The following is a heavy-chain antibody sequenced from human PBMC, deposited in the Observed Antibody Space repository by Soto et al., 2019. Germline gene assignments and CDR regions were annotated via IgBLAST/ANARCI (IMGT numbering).Heavy chain of an antibody. J-gene: IGHJ6*02. V-gene: IGHV3-33*01. CDR2: IWYDGSNK. CDR1: GFTFSSYG. Sequence: GGSLRLSCAASGFTFSSYGMHWVRQAPGKGLEWVAVIWYDGSNKYYADSVKGRFTISRDNSKNTLYLQMNSLRAEDTAVYYCARETALSSWDIVATIWYYYYGMDVWGQGTTVTVSS. CDR3: ARETALSSWDIVATIWYYYYGMDV. D-gene: IGHD5-12*01.